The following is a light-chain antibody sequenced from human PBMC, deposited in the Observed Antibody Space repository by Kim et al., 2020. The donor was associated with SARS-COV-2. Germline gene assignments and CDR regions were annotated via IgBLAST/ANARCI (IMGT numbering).Light chain of an antibody. J-gene: IGLJ3*02. CDR3: QSADSSDTFWV. CDR1: ALPNQY. Sequence: PGQTARITCTEDALPNQYAYWCQQKPGQAPVVVIYEDTERPSGIPERFSGSTSGTTVTLTISGVQAEDEADYYCQSADSSDTFWVFGGGTQLTVL. CDR2: EDT. V-gene: IGLV3-25*03.